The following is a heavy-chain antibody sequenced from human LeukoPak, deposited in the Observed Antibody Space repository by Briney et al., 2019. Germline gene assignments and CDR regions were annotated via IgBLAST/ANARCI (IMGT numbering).Heavy chain of an antibody. CDR1: GFTFSSYW. V-gene: IGHV3-7*01. D-gene: IGHD1-1*01. Sequence: GGSLRLSCAASGFTFSSYWMSWVRQAPGKGLEWVANIKEDGSEKYYVDSVKGRFTISRDNAKNSLYLQMNSLRAEDTAGYYCERFNDNDDAFDIWGQGTKVTVSS. J-gene: IGHJ3*02. CDR2: IKEDGSEK. CDR3: ERFNDNDDAFDI.